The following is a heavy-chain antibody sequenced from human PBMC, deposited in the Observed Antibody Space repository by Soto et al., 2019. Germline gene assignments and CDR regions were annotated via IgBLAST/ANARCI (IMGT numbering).Heavy chain of an antibody. Sequence: GASVKVSCKASGGTFSSYAISWVRQAPGQGLEWMGGIIPIFGTANYAQKFQGRVTITADESTSTAYMELSSLRSEDTAVYYCARAFMEDYGDRVDLWYWGQGTLVTVSS. D-gene: IGHD4-17*01. J-gene: IGHJ4*02. CDR1: GGTFSSYA. CDR2: IIPIFGTA. V-gene: IGHV1-69*13. CDR3: ARAFMEDYGDRVDLWY.